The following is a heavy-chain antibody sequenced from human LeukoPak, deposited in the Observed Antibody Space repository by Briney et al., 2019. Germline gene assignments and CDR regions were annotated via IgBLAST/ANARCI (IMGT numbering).Heavy chain of an antibody. J-gene: IGHJ4*02. CDR3: ARDTGSYFLGPFDY. V-gene: IGHV4-38-2*02. CDR2: IYHSGNT. D-gene: IGHD1-26*01. CDR1: GYSISSGYY. Sequence: SETLSLTCTVSGYSISSGYYWGWIRQPPGKGLEWIGSIYHSGNTYYNPSLKSRVTISVDTSKNQFSLKLSSVTAADTAVYYCARDTGSYFLGPFDYWGQGTLVTVSS.